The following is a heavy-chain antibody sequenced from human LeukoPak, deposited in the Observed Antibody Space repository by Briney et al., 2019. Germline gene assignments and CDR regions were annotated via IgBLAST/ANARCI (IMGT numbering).Heavy chain of an antibody. Sequence: GGSLRLSCAASGFTFSSYWMHWVRQAPGKGRVWVSRINSDGSSTSYADSVKGRFTISRDNAKNTLYLQMNSLRAEDTAVYYCARDLPLRGGFIDPWGQGTLVTVSS. CDR1: GFTFSSYW. CDR2: INSDGSST. J-gene: IGHJ5*02. CDR3: ARDLPLRGGFIDP. D-gene: IGHD5-12*01. V-gene: IGHV3-74*01.